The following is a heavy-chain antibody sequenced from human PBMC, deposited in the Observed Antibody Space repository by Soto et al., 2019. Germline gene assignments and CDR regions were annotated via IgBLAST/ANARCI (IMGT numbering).Heavy chain of an antibody. CDR3: ARAPGDSYGTGHI. D-gene: IGHD5-18*01. J-gene: IGHJ3*02. V-gene: IGHV1-69*02. CDR2: IIPILGIA. Sequence: QVQLVQSGAEVKKPGSSVKVSCQASGCTFSSYTISWVRQAPGQGLEWMGRIIPILGIANYVQKFQGRVTITADKATSTAYMELSSLRSEDTDVYYCARAPGDSYGTGHIWGQGTMVTVSS. CDR1: GCTFSSYT.